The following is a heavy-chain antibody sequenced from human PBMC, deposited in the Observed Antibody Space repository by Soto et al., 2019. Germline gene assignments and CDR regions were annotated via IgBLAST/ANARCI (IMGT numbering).Heavy chain of an antibody. D-gene: IGHD2-2*01. Sequence: LRLSCAASGXTFSDYFMSWIRQAPGKGLEWVSFISGSSDNIKYADSVKGRFTISRDNAKNSLYLQMNSLRAEDTAVYYCVRDSARIVVVPRVDGDNWLDPWGQGTLVTVSS. CDR1: GXTFSDYF. J-gene: IGHJ5*02. V-gene: IGHV3-11*06. CDR2: ISGSSDNI. CDR3: VRDSARIVVVPRVDGDNWLDP.